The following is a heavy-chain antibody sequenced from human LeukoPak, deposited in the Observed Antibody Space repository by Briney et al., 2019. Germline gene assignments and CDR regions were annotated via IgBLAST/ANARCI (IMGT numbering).Heavy chain of an antibody. J-gene: IGHJ4*02. D-gene: IGHD3-16*01. CDR2: ISSSGSTI. CDR1: GFTFSSYE. CDR3: ARTMITFGGDDFDY. Sequence: PGGSLRLSCAASGFTFSSYEMNWVRQAPGKGLEWVSYISSSGSTIYYADSVKGRFTISRDNAKNSLYLQMNSLRAEDTAVYYCARTMITFGGDDFDYWGQGTLVTVSS. V-gene: IGHV3-48*03.